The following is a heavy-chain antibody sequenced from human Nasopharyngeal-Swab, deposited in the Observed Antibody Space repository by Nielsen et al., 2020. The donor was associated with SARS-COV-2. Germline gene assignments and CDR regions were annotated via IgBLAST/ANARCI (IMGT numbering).Heavy chain of an antibody. CDR2: IYTSGST. J-gene: IGHJ6*03. Sequence: SETLSLTCAVSGYSISSGYYWSWIRQPAGKGLEWIGRIYTSGSTNYNPSLKSRVTISVDTSKNQFSLKLSSVTAADTAVYYCARGVGFCTNGVCYNKDYYYYYYMDVWGKGTTVTVSS. CDR1: GYSISSGYY. V-gene: IGHV4-61*02. D-gene: IGHD2-8*01. CDR3: ARGVGFCTNGVCYNKDYYYYYYMDV.